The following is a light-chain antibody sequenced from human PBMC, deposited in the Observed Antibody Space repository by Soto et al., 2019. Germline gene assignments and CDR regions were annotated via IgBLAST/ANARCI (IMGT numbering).Light chain of an antibody. CDR2: EVS. CDR3: SSFAGTTPYV. V-gene: IGLV2-8*01. J-gene: IGLJ1*01. CDR1: SSDVGAYNY. Sequence: QSALTQPPSASGSPGQSVIISCTGTSSDVGAYNYVSWYQQYPGKAPKLMIYEVSNRPSGVPDRFSGSKSGNTASLTVSGLQAEDEADSHCSSFAGTTPYVFGTGTKLTVL.